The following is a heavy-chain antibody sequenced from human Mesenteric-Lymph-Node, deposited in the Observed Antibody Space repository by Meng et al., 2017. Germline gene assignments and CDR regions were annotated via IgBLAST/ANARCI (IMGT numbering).Heavy chain of an antibody. D-gene: IGHD3-22*01. Sequence: QVQTQQWGARLLKASGTLSLPWAVYGGSFSGYYWSWIRQPPGKGLEWIGEINHSGSTNYNPSLKSRVTISVDTSKNPFSLKLRSVTAAPTAVYYCARGYNLRRYYYDSSGFGYWGQGTLVTVSS. CDR1: GGSFSGYY. CDR3: ARGYNLRRYYYDSSGFGY. CDR2: INHSGST. J-gene: IGHJ4*02. V-gene: IGHV4-34*01.